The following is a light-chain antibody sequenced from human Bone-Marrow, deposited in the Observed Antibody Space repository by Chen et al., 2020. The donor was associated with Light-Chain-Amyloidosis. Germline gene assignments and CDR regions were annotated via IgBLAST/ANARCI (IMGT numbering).Light chain of an antibody. J-gene: IGKJ4*01. V-gene: IGKV3-20*01. CDR1: QTISSNY. Sequence: EIVLTQSPGTLSLSPGVGANLSCSASQTISSNYLTWYQQKFGQAPRLLIYGSSSRTTGIPDRFTGSGSGTDFTLTINRLEPEDYGMYYCQQYGTSPLTFGGGTKVEIK. CDR2: GSS. CDR3: QQYGTSPLT.